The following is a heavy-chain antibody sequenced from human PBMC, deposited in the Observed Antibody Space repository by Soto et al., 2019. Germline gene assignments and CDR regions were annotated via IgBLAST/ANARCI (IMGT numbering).Heavy chain of an antibody. CDR2: ITPLFGTT. CDR3: AKTNFATRDYSWFDP. D-gene: IGHD1-1*01. Sequence: SVKVSCKASGGTFSSYGISWVRQAPRQGLEWTGGITPLFGTTKYAQKFQGRVTIIADESTSTAYMELSSLRSEDTAIYYCAKTNFATRDYSWFDPWGQGNLVTVSS. J-gene: IGHJ5*02. V-gene: IGHV1-69*13. CDR1: GGTFSSYG.